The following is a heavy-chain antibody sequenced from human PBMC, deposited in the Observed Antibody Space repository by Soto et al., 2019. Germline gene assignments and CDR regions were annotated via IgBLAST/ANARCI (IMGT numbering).Heavy chain of an antibody. Sequence: QVQLQESGPGLVKPSQTLSLTCTVSGGSISSGGYYWSWIRQHPGKGLEWIGYIYYSGSTYYNPSLKSRVTISIFTSKDQFSLKLSSVTAADTGVYYCARVPSSGNHFDYWGQGTLVTVSS. CDR3: ARVPSSGNHFDY. J-gene: IGHJ4*02. D-gene: IGHD3-22*01. CDR1: GGSISSGGYY. V-gene: IGHV4-31*03. CDR2: IYYSGST.